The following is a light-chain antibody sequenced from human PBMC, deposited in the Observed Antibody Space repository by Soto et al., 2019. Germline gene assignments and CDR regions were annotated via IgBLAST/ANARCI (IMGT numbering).Light chain of an antibody. V-gene: IGKV1-5*03. CDR1: QSISNQ. CDR2: KAS. CDR3: HQYNSYSST. Sequence: DSQVSQFPCSRSASVGDRDTITCRTSQSISNQLIWYQQKPGEAPKPLIYKASTLKSGVPSRFSGSGSGPEFPLTISSLQPDDFATYYCHQYNSYSSTFGKGTKV. J-gene: IGKJ1*01.